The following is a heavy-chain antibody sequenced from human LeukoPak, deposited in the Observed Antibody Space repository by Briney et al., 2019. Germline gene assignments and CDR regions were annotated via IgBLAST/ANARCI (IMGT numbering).Heavy chain of an antibody. CDR3: ARGAQNIDY. J-gene: IGHJ4*02. CDR2: IWYDGSNK. V-gene: IGHV3-33*01. D-gene: IGHD1/OR15-1a*01. Sequence: PGGSLSLSCAASGVTFSSNGMHWVRQAPGTGLECVGVIWYDGSNKYYADSVKGRFTISRDNSKNTLYLQMNSLRAEDTAVYYCARGAQNIDYWGQGTLVTVSS. CDR1: GVTFSSNG.